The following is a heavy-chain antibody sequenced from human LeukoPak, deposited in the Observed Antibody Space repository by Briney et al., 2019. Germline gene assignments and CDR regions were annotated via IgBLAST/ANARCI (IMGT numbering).Heavy chain of an antibody. V-gene: IGHV3-48*03. J-gene: IGHJ4*02. CDR2: ISSSGSTI. CDR1: GFTFSSYE. CDR3: AKEEVGATMETDY. Sequence: PGGSLRLSCAASGFTFSSYEMNWVRQAPGKGLEWVSYISSSGSTIYYADSVKGRFTISRDNAKNTLYLQMNSLRAEDTAVYYCAKEEVGATMETDYWGQGTLVTVSS. D-gene: IGHD1-26*01.